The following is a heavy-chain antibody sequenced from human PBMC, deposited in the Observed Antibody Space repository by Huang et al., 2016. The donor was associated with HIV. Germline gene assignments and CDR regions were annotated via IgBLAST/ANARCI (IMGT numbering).Heavy chain of an antibody. V-gene: IGHV1-8*03. J-gene: IGHJ4*02. CDR1: GYSFTNYN. Sequence: QVQLVQSGAELKKPGASVKVSCKASGYSFTNYNIIWGRQAPGRGLEWMGWRNPNSGDAGSEQKFQDRVIITKDTSISTSYMELSRLRSDDTAGYYCSRWATTILDYWGQGTLVTVSS. CDR3: SRWATTILDY. CDR2: RNPNSGDA. D-gene: IGHD4-17*01.